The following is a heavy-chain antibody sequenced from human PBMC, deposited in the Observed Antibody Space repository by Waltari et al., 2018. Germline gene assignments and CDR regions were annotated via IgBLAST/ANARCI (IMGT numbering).Heavy chain of an antibody. V-gene: IGHV4-34*01. J-gene: IGHJ4*02. D-gene: IGHD3-3*01. CDR1: GGSFSGYY. Sequence: QVQLQQWGAGLLKPSETLSLTCAVYGGSFSGYYWSWIRQPPGKGLEWIGEINHSGSTNYNPSLKNRVTISVDTSKNQFSLKLSSVTAADTAVYYCASEYYYDFWSGYYNWGQGTLVTVSS. CDR2: INHSGST. CDR3: ASEYYYDFWSGYYN.